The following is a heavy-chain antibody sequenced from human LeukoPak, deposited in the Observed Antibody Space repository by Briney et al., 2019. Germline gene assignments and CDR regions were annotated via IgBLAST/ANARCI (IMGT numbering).Heavy chain of an antibody. V-gene: IGHV3-23*01. CDR1: GFTFSSYG. CDR2: ISGSGGST. CDR3: AKDLTGYSGYDYDY. D-gene: IGHD5-12*01. Sequence: GGSLRLSCAAAGFTFSSYGMSWVRQAPGKGLEWVSAISGSGGSTYYADSVKGRFTISRDNSKNTLYLQMNSLRAEDTAVYYCAKDLTGYSGYDYDYWGQGTLVTVSS. J-gene: IGHJ4*02.